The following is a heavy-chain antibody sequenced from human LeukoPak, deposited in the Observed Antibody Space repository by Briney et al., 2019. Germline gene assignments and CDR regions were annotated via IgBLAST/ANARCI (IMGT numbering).Heavy chain of an antibody. D-gene: IGHD3-22*01. CDR3: ARDYDSSGYSDAFDI. CDR1: GFTLDDYG. Sequence: GGSLRLSCAASGFTLDDYGMSGVRQAPGKGLEWVSGINWNGGSTGYADSAKGRFTISRDNAKNSLYLQMNSLRAEDTALYYCARDYDSSGYSDAFDIWGQGTMVTVSS. V-gene: IGHV3-20*04. CDR2: INWNGGST. J-gene: IGHJ3*02.